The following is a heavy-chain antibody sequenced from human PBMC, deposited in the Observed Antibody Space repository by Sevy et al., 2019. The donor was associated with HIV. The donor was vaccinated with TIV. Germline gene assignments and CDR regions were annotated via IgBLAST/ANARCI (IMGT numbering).Heavy chain of an antibody. CDR1: GFTFSDHR. V-gene: IGHV3-30*03. J-gene: IGHJ4*02. D-gene: IGHD3-16*01. Sequence: GGSLRLSCAAFGFTFSDHRMHWVRQAPGKGLEWVAVISYDGRNNKYNVDSVKGRFTISRDNSKNTVYLQMNSLRPEDTAIYYCARDRGEILSSAFDYWGQRTLVTDSS. CDR3: ARDRGEILSSAFDY. CDR2: ISYDGRNNK.